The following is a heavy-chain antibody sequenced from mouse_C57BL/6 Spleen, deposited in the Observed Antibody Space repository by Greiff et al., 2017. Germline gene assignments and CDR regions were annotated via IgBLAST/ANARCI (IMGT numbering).Heavy chain of an antibody. D-gene: IGHD2-4*01. CDR3: AKGIYYDYDGGFAY. CDR1: GYTFTSYW. Sequence: QVHVKQPGAELVKPGASVKMSCKASGYTFTSYWITWVKQRPGQGLEWIGDIYPGSGSTNYNEKFKSKATLTVDTSSSTAYMQLSSLTSEDSAVYYCAKGIYYDYDGGFAYWGQGTLVTVSA. V-gene: IGHV1-55*01. CDR2: IYPGSGST. J-gene: IGHJ3*01.